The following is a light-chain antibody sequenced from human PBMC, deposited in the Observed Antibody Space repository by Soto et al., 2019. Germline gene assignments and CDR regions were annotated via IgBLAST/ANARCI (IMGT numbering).Light chain of an antibody. CDR1: SSNVGSYDL. V-gene: IGLV2-14*02. Sequence: LTQPASVSGSPGQSITISCTGTSSNVGSYDLVSWYQQHPGKAPKFMIYEGTKRPSGVSNRFSGSRSGNTASLTISGLQAEDEADYYCSSYTDSSNYVFGTGTKVTVL. J-gene: IGLJ1*01. CDR2: EGT. CDR3: SSYTDSSNYV.